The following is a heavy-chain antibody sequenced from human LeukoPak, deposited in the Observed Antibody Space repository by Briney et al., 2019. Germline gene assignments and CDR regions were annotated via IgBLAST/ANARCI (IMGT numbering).Heavy chain of an antibody. CDR3: AKYETGNYILFYGMDV. D-gene: IGHD4-23*01. J-gene: IGHJ6*02. V-gene: IGHV3-30*18. Sequence: PGGSLRLSCAASGFTLRSSGMHWVRQAPGKGLEWVAGISSDGSDQYYGDSVKGRFTISRDNPKSTLDLQMNSLRAEAPDVYYCAKYETGNYILFYGMDVWGQGTTVTVSS. CDR1: GFTLRSSG. CDR2: ISSDGSDQ.